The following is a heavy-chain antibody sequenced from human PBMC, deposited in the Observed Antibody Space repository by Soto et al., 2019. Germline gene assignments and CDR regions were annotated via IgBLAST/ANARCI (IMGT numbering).Heavy chain of an antibody. CDR2: INSDGSST. D-gene: IGHD5-12*01. V-gene: IGHV3-74*01. CDR1: GFTFSSYW. J-gene: IGHJ6*02. Sequence: GGSLRLSCAASGFTFSSYWMHWVRQAPGKGLVWVSRINSDGSSTSYADSVKGRFTISRDNAKNTLYLQMNSLRAEDTAVYYCARDWGALRGYDPVQFIAYGMDVWGQGTTVTVSS. CDR3: ARDWGALRGYDPVQFIAYGMDV.